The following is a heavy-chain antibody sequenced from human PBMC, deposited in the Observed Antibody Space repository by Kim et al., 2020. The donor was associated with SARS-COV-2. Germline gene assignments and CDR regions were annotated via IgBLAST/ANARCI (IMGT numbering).Heavy chain of an antibody. Sequence: GGSLRLSCAASGFTFSSYGMHWVRQAPGKGLEWVAVISYDGSNKYYADSVKGRFTISRDNSKNTLYLQMNSLRAEDTAVYYCAKTGLRLAITIVQGGKLEYYYGMDISGHGTPVTVSS. CDR2: ISYDGSNK. J-gene: IGHJ6*02. CDR3: AKTGLRLAITIVQGGKLEYYYGMDI. CDR1: GFTFSSYG. D-gene: IGHD3-10*01. V-gene: IGHV3-30*18.